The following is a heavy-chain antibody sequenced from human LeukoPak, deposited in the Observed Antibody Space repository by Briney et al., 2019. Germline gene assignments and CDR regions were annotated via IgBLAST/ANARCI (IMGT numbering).Heavy chain of an antibody. CDR3: ARTAYCGGDCSSFDI. CDR1: GGSISSYY. V-gene: IGHV4-59*08. CDR2: IYYSGST. J-gene: IGHJ3*02. Sequence: SETLSLTCTVSGGSISSYYWSWIRQPPGKGLEWIGYIYYSGSTNYSPSLKSRVTMSVDTSENQLSLKLSSVTAADTAVYYCARTAYCGGDCSSFDIWGQGTMVTVSS. D-gene: IGHD2-21*02.